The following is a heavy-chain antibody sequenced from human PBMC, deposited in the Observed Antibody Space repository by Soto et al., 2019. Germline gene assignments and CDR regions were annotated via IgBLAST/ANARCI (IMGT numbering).Heavy chain of an antibody. V-gene: IGHV3-21*01. Sequence: GGSLRLSCAASGFTFRSVTMNWVRQAPGEGTGWVSTISSNRAYISYTDAMRSSFTTSRDNTKTSLHLQMNSLRAEETAVYYCTRDASRDSSARGWFDPWGPGTLVTVSS. CDR1: GFTFRSVT. J-gene: IGHJ5*02. CDR3: TRDASRDSSARGWFDP. D-gene: IGHD6-13*01. CDR2: ISSNRAYI.